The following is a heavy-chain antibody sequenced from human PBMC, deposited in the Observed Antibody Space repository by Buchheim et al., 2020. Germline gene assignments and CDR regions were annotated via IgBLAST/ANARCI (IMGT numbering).Heavy chain of an antibody. J-gene: IGHJ6*02. CDR2: ISGSSGDT. CDR3: ARDWKRVTGATHYGMDV. Sequence: QVQLVESGGGLVKPGGSLRLSCAASGLRFSDYYMSWIRQAPGKGPEWVAYISGSSGDTNYADSVKGRFTISRDNGKNSLSLQMNSLRAEDTALYYCARDWKRVTGATHYGMDVWGQGTT. CDR1: GLRFSDYY. V-gene: IGHV3-11*06. D-gene: IGHD4-11*01.